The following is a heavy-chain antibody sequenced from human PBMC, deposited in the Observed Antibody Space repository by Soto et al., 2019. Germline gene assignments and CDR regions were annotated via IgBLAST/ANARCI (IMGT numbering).Heavy chain of an antibody. Sequence: SSETLPLTCTVSGGSISSGGYYWSWIRQHPGKGLEWIGYIYYSGSTYYNPSLKSRVTISVDTSKNQFSLKLSPVTAADTAVYYCARSSIAAPSYYFDYWGQGTLVTVSS. CDR2: IYYSGST. J-gene: IGHJ4*02. CDR3: ARSSIAAPSYYFDY. D-gene: IGHD6-6*01. V-gene: IGHV4-31*03. CDR1: GGSISSGGYY.